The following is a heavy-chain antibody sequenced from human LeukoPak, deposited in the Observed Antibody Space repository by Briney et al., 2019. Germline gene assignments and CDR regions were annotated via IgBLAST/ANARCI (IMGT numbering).Heavy chain of an antibody. CDR3: ARVRYSGYEAYFDY. CDR1: GGSISSGGYS. V-gene: IGHV4-30-2*01. D-gene: IGHD5-12*01. Sequence: TLSLTCAASGGSISSGGYSWSWIRQPPGKGLEWIGYIYHSGSTYYNPSLKSRVTISIDRSKNQFSLKLGSVTAADTAVYYCARVRYSGYEAYFDYWGQGTLVTVSS. CDR2: IYHSGST. J-gene: IGHJ4*02.